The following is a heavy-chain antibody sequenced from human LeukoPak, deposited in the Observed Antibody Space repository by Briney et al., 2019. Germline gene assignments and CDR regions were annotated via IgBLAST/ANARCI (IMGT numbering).Heavy chain of an antibody. CDR2: INHSGST. V-gene: IGHV4-34*01. Sequence: SETLSLTCAVYGGSFSGYHWSWIRQPPGKGLEWIGEINHSGSTNYNPSLKSRVTISVDTSKNQFSLKLSSVTAADTAVYYCARRRGMRDYDILTGVNGYYFDYWGQGTLVTVSS. D-gene: IGHD3-9*01. CDR1: GGSFSGYH. J-gene: IGHJ4*02. CDR3: ARRRGMRDYDILTGVNGYYFDY.